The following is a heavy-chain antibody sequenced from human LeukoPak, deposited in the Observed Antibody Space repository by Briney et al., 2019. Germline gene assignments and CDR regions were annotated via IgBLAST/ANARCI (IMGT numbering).Heavy chain of an antibody. V-gene: IGHV4-39*07. Sequence: SETLSLTCTVSGGSISSSSYYWGWIRQPPGKGLEWSGSIYYSGSTYYNPSLKSRVTISVDTSKNQFSLKLSSVTAADTAVYYCARDGLRRIAVAGTGPWGQGTLVTVSS. CDR1: GGSISSSSYY. J-gene: IGHJ5*02. CDR3: ARDGLRRIAVAGTGP. CDR2: IYYSGST. D-gene: IGHD6-19*01.